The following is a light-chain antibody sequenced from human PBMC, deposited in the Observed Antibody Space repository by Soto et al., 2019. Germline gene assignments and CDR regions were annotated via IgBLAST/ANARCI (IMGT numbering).Light chain of an antibody. J-gene: IGLJ1*01. Sequence: QSALTQPASVSGTPGQSITISCSGTSSDVGRYDHVAWYQQFPGKTPKLTINEVRHRPSGVSSRFSGSKSGNTASLTISGLQAEDEADYYCIAYTGSSTSYVFGTGTKLTVL. CDR1: SSDVGRYDH. V-gene: IGLV2-14*01. CDR3: IAYTGSSTSYV. CDR2: EVR.